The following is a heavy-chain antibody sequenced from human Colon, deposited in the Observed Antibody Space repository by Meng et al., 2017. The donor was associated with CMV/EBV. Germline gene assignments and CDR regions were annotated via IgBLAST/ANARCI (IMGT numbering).Heavy chain of an antibody. J-gene: IGHJ4*02. CDR1: GFTFSSYG. Sequence: QVQLVEAGGGGVQPGGSLRLSCGVSGFTFSSYGMHWVRQVPGKGLEWVAFMTYDGGKEYYADSVQGRFTISRDNFKNTLYLQMNSLRAEDTAIYYCAKFRETKRDYWGQGTLVTVSS. V-gene: IGHV3-30*02. CDR2: MTYDGGKE. CDR3: AKFRETKRDY. D-gene: IGHD1-7*01.